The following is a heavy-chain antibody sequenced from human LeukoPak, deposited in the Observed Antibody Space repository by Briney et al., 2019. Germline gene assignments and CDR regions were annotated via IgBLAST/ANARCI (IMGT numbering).Heavy chain of an antibody. CDR3: ARLSTAGRRVFDY. CDR2: IYYSGST. CDR1: GGSISSSSYY. Sequence: SETLSLTCTVSGGSISSSSYYWGWIRQPPGKGLEWIGSIYYSGSTYYNPSLKSRVTISVDTSKNQFSLKLSSVTAADTAVYYCARLSTAGRRVFDYWGQGTLVTVSS. J-gene: IGHJ4*02. D-gene: IGHD5-18*01. V-gene: IGHV4-39*01.